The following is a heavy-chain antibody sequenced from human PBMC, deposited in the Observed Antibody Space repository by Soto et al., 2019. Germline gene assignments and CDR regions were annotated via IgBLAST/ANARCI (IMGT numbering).Heavy chain of an antibody. D-gene: IGHD6-19*01. CDR1: GDSVSSNSAA. Sequence: KQSPTLSLTCAISGDSVSSNSAAWNWIRQSPSRGLEWLGRTYYRSKWYNDYAVSVKSRITINPDTSKNQFSLQLNSVTPEDTAVYYCARDLRAVATNYNWFDPWGQGTLVTVSS. CDR2: TYYRSKWYN. J-gene: IGHJ5*02. CDR3: ARDLRAVATNYNWFDP. V-gene: IGHV6-1*01.